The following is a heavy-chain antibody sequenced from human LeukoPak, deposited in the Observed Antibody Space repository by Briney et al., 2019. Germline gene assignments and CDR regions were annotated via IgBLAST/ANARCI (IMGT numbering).Heavy chain of an antibody. V-gene: IGHV3-23*01. D-gene: IGHD2-21*01. Sequence: PGGSLRLSCAASGLTASHNVNKAMSWVRHAPGKGLEWVSGITTSGSTYYADSVKGRFTISRENSNNTLYLHMDSLRAEDTAVYYCAKAPVWNYYYGLDVWGQGTTVTGS. J-gene: IGHJ6*02. CDR2: ITTSGST. CDR3: AKAPVWNYYYGLDV. CDR1: GLTASHNVNKA.